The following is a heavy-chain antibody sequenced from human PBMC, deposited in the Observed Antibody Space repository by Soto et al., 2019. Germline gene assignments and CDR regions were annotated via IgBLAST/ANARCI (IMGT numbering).Heavy chain of an antibody. CDR1: GCTFSSYE. CDR3: ARESWRIQTDFDY. J-gene: IGHJ4*02. Sequence: GGSLRLSCEASGCTFSSYEMNWVRQTPGKGLERVSYITTSGSDIYYSDSVKGRFTISRDNAKNSLYLQMNSLRAEDTAVYYGARESWRIQTDFDYWGQGSLFTISS. D-gene: IGHD5-18*01. CDR2: ITTSGSDI. V-gene: IGHV3-48*03.